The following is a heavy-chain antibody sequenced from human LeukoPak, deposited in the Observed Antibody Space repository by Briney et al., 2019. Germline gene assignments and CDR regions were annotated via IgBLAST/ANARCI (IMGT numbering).Heavy chain of an antibody. D-gene: IGHD3-16*01. J-gene: IGHJ4*02. CDR2: IYSGGST. CDR1: GFTVSSNY. V-gene: IGHV3-53*01. CDR3: ARDRTFAS. Sequence: GGSLRLSCAASGFTVSSNYMSWVRQAPGKGLEWVSVIYSGGSTYYADSVKGRFTISRDNAKNSLYLRMNSLRAEDTAVYYCARDRTFASWGQGTLVTVSS.